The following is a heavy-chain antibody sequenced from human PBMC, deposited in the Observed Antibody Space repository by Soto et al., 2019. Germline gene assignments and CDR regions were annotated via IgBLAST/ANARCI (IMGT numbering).Heavy chain of an antibody. CDR1: GYTFTNSA. D-gene: IGHD1-26*01. V-gene: IGHV1-58*01. Sequence: QMQLVQSGPEVKKPGTSVKVSCKGSGYTFTNSAVQWVRQARGQRLEWMGWIVVGSGDTKYAQKFQERVPFTRDVSTRTAYMELSSLKSGDTAVYYCAADVGDLWGQGTLVSVSS. CDR2: IVVGSGDT. CDR3: AADVGDL. J-gene: IGHJ5*02.